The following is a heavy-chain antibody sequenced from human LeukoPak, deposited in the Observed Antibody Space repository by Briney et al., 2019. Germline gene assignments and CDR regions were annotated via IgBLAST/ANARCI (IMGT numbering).Heavy chain of an antibody. CDR3: ARTSSGYSYGHYDY. V-gene: IGHV1-2*02. D-gene: IGHD5-18*01. CDR2: INPNSGAT. J-gene: IGHJ4*02. CDR1: GYTFTGYY. Sequence: ASVKVSCKASGYTFTGYYMHWVRQAPGQGLEWMGWINPNSGATNYTQKFQGRVTMTRDTSINTAYMELSRLRSDDTAVYFCARTSSGYSYGHYDYWGQGTLVTVSS.